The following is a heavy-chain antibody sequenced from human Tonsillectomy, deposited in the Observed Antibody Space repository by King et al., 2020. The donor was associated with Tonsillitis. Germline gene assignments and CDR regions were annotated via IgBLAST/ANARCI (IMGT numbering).Heavy chain of an antibody. J-gene: IGHJ3*02. CDR1: GFSLSNARMG. V-gene: IGHV2-26*01. D-gene: IGHD3-3*01. CDR3: ARIGVYYDFCSGYLNDAFDI. Sequence: TLKESGPVLVKPTETLTLTCTVSGFSLSNARMGVSWIRQPPGKALEWLAHIFSNDEKSYSTHLKSRLTISKDTSKSQVVLTMTNMDPVDTSTYYCARIGVYYDFCSGYLNDAFDIWGQGTMVTVSS. CDR2: IFSNDEK.